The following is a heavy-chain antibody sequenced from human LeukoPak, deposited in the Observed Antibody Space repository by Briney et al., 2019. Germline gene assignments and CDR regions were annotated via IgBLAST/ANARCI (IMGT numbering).Heavy chain of an antibody. J-gene: IGHJ4*02. CDR1: GFTLSSYA. Sequence: PGGSLRLSCAASGFTLSSYAMHWVRQAPGKGLEWVAVISYDGSNKYYADSEKGRFTISRDNSKNTLYLQMNSLRAEDTAVYYCARDMGGWSDYWGQGTLVTVSS. CDR3: ARDMGGWSDY. V-gene: IGHV3-30-3*01. CDR2: ISYDGSNK. D-gene: IGHD6-19*01.